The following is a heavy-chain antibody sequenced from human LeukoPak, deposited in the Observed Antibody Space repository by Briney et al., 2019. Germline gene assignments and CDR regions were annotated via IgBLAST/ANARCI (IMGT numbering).Heavy chain of an antibody. V-gene: IGHV3-30*02. CDR1: GFMFSSYD. CDR2: IRYDGSNK. J-gene: IGHJ3*02. CDR3: ARGGFGVVIIHGARDVFDI. Sequence: GSLRLSCAASGFMFSSYDMHWVRQAPGKGLEWVAFIRYDGSNKYYADSVKGRFTISRDNSKNTLYLQMNSLRAEDTAVYYCARGGFGVVIIHGARDVFDIWGQGTLVTVSS. D-gene: IGHD3-3*01.